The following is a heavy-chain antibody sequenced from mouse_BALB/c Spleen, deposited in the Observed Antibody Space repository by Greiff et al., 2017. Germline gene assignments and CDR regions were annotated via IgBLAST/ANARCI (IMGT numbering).Heavy chain of an antibody. V-gene: IGHV3-6*02. D-gene: IGHD2-10*02. Sequence: EVQRVESGPGLVKPSQSLSLTCSVTGYSITSGYYWNWIRQFPGNKLEWMGYISYDGSNNYNPSLKNRISITRDTSKNQFFLKLNSVTTEDTATYYCAREYGGDYAMDYWGQGTSVTVSS. CDR2: ISYDGSN. J-gene: IGHJ4*01. CDR3: AREYGGDYAMDY. CDR1: GYSITSGYY.